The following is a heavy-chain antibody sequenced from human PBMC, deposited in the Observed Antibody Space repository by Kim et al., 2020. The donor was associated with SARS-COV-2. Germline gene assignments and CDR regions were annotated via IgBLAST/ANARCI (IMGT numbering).Heavy chain of an antibody. CDR3: AKDRSDLYVCGSYSGMDV. J-gene: IGHJ6*02. V-gene: IGHV3-33*06. D-gene: IGHD3-16*01. Sequence: VKGRFPISRDNSKDTLYLQMNSLRAEDTAVYYCAKDRSDLYVCGSYSGMDVWGQGTTVTVSS.